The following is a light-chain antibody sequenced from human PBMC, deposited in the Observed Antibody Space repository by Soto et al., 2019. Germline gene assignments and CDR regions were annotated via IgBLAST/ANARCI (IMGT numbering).Light chain of an antibody. CDR1: QSVSNNY. CDR2: GAS. V-gene: IGKV3-20*01. Sequence: EVVLTQSPGTLSLSPGERATLSCRASQSVSNNYLAWYQQKPGQAPRLLIYGASNRATGIPDRFSGSGSGTDFTLTISSLQTDDFATYYCQQYITYSTFGQGTKVDI. CDR3: QQYITYST. J-gene: IGKJ1*01.